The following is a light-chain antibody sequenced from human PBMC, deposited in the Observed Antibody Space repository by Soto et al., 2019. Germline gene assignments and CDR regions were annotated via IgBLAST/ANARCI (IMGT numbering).Light chain of an antibody. J-gene: IGKJ1*01. CDR2: GAS. V-gene: IGKV3-20*01. CDR3: QQYAGSRT. CDR1: QSVSSSY. Sequence: EIVLTQSRCTLSCSPGERSTLSCRASQSVSSSYLAWYQQKPGQAPRLLIYGASSRATGIPDRFSGSGSGTDFTLTISRLEPEDFAVYYCQQYAGSRTFGQGTKVDIK.